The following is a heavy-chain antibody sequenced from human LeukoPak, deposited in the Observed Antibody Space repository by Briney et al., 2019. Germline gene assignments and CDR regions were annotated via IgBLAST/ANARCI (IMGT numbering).Heavy chain of an antibody. CDR3: ARGRGALFDD. V-gene: IGHV1-8*01. CDR1: GYTFTTYD. J-gene: IGHJ4*02. CDR2: MNPNSGNT. Sequence: ASVKVSCKASGYTFTTYDINWVRQATGQGLEWMGWMNPNSGNTGYAQKFQGRVTMTRNTSISTAYMELRSLRSDDTAVYYCARGRGALFDDRAQGTLVTVSS. D-gene: IGHD3-10*01.